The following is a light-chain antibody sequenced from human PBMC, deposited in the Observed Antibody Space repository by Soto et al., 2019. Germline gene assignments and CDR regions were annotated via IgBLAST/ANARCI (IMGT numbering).Light chain of an antibody. Sequence: ETLLTQSPATLSLSPGESATLSCRASQSVSRNLAWYQQKPGQPPRLLIYDASNWATGTPARFRGSGAGTDFTLTISSLEPDDFAVYYCQQRSDWPPTITFGQGTRLDIK. CDR3: QQRSDWPPTIT. CDR2: DAS. J-gene: IGKJ5*01. V-gene: IGKV3-11*01. CDR1: QSVSRN.